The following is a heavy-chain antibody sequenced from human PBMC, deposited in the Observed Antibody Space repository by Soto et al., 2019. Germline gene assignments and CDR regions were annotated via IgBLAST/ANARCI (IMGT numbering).Heavy chain of an antibody. V-gene: IGHV3-21*01. J-gene: IGHJ4*02. CDR3: ARDQPGYSYGYGLGY. CDR2: ISSSSSYI. Sequence: EVQLVESGGGLVKPGGSLRLSCAASGFTFSSYSMNWVRQAPGKGLEWVSSISSSSSYIYYADSVKGRFTISRDNAKNSPYLQMNSVRAEDTAVYYCARDQPGYSYGYGLGYWGQGTVVTVSS. D-gene: IGHD5-18*01. CDR1: GFTFSSYS.